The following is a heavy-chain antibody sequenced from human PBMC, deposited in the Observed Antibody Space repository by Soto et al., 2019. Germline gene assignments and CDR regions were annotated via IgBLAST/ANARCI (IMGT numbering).Heavy chain of an antibody. CDR2: IKSKTDGGTT. V-gene: IGHV3-15*07. J-gene: IGHJ4*02. Sequence: EVQLVESGGGLVKPGGSLRLSCAASGFSFTNAWMNWVRQAPGKGLEWVGRIKSKTDGGTTDYAAPVKGRFTISRDDSKNTLYLQMNSLITEDTVVYYCTTSIKAKVSGWGQGTLVTVSS. D-gene: IGHD6-25*01. CDR1: GFSFTNAW. CDR3: TTSIKAKVSG.